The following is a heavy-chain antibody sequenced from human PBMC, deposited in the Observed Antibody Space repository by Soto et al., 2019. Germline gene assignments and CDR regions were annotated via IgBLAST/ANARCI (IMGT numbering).Heavy chain of an antibody. CDR1: GFTFGDYA. J-gene: IGHJ6*02. Sequence: GGSLRLSCTASGFTFGDYAMSWVRQAPGKGLEWVGFIRSKAYGGTTEYAASVKGRFTISRDDSKSIAYLQMNSLKTEDTAVYYCTREPGHEPAIYYYSGVDVWGQGNTVTVSS. V-gene: IGHV3-49*04. CDR2: IRSKAYGGTT. CDR3: TREPGHEPAIYYYSGVDV. D-gene: IGHD2-2*01.